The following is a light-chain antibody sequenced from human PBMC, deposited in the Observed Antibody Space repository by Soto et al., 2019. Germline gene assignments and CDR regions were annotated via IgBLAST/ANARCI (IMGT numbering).Light chain of an antibody. J-gene: IGKJ2*01. CDR2: GAS. CDR3: QQYGSSPYT. CDR1: QTVSSSY. Sequence: EIVMTQSPGTLSLSPGERATLSCRDSQTVSSSYLAWYQQKPGQAPRLLIYGASSRATGIPDRFSGSGSGTDFTLTISRLEPEAFAVYYCQQYGSSPYTFGQGTKLEIK. V-gene: IGKV3-20*01.